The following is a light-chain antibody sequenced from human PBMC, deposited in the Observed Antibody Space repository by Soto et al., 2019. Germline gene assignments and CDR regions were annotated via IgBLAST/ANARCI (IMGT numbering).Light chain of an antibody. J-gene: IGLJ2*01. CDR2: EDN. V-gene: IGLV6-57*04. CDR3: QSYDISNQEVV. CDR1: SGDIADNY. Sequence: NFMLTQPHSVSGSPGKTVTISCTRTSGDIADNYVQWYQQRPGSVPTTVIFEDNQRPSGVTDRISAFIDSSSNSASLTISGLKTEDEADYYCQSYDISNQEVVFGGGTKLTVL.